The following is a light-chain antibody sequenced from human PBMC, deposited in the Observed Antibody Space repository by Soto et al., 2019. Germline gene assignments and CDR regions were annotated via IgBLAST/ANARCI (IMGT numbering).Light chain of an antibody. CDR2: GAS. V-gene: IGKV3-20*01. Sequence: IVLTQSPGTLSLSPGERATLSCRASQSVSSSYLAWYQQKPGQAPRLLIYGASSRATGIPDRFSGSGSGTDFTLTISRLEPEDFAVYYCHQYGSSPYTFGQGPKLEIK. J-gene: IGKJ2*01. CDR1: QSVSSSY. CDR3: HQYGSSPYT.